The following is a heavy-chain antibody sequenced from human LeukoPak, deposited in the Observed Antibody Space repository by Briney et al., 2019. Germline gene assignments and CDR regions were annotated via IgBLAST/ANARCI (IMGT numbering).Heavy chain of an antibody. CDR2: ISYDGSNK. Sequence: QPGRSLRLSCAASGFTFSSYAMHWVRQAPGKGLEWVAVISYDGSNKYYADSVKGRFTISRDNSKNTLYLQMNSLRAEDTAVYYCARDGHYYDSSGYYAYYFDYWGQGTLVTVPS. CDR1: GFTFSSYA. V-gene: IGHV3-30*04. J-gene: IGHJ4*02. D-gene: IGHD3-22*01. CDR3: ARDGHYYDSSGYYAYYFDY.